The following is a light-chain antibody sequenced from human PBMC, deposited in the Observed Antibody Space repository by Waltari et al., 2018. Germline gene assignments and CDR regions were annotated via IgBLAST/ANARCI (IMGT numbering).Light chain of an antibody. V-gene: IGLV2-14*03. J-gene: IGLJ2*01. CDR3: SSQSSDNVVL. CDR1: SSDVGRYNS. CDR2: DVS. Sequence: QSALTQPASVSGSPGQSITISCTGTSSDVGRYNSVSWYQDHPGQAPKVISYDVSDRPSGISERFSGSKSGNTASLTISGLQAEDEADYYCSSQSSDNVVLFGGGTKLTVL.